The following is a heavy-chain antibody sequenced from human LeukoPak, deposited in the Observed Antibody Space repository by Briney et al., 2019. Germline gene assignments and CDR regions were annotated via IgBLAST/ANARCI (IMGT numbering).Heavy chain of an antibody. J-gene: IGHJ5*02. CDR1: GGSISSYY. Sequence: SETLSLTCTVSGGSISSYYWSWIRQPAGKGLEWIGRIYTSGSTNYNPSLKSRVTMSVDTSKNQFSLKLSSVTAADTAMYYCAGDYGVYGKPPEWFDPWGQGTLVTVSS. V-gene: IGHV4-4*07. CDR2: IYTSGST. D-gene: IGHD1-14*01. CDR3: AGDYGVYGKPPEWFDP.